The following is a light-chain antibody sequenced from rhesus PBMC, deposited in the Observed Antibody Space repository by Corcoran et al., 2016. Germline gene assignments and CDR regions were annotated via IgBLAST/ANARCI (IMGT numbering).Light chain of an antibody. CDR3: EQTLQTPFT. CDR2: EVS. V-gene: IGKV2-78*01. J-gene: IGKJ3*01. Sequence: DIVMTQTPLSLSVTPGEPASISCRSSQSLLHSNGYTYLHWYLQKPGQSPQHLSYEVSNRASGVPYRFSGSGSGTDLTLKISRVEAEDVGVYYCEQTLQTPFTFGPGTKLDIK. CDR1: QSLLHSNGYTY.